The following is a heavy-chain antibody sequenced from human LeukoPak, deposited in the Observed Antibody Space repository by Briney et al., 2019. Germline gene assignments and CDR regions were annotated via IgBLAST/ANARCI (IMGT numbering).Heavy chain of an antibody. CDR3: AKDSRDWTYFDF. J-gene: IGHJ4*02. D-gene: IGHD3/OR15-3a*01. Sequence: GGSLRLSCVGSGFTFSRYWLSWVRQAPGKGLEWVSATSGIGAGTYYADSVRGRFTISRDNAKNTLYLQMDSLRAEDTAVYYCAKDSRDWTYFDFWGQGTLVTVSS. V-gene: IGHV3-23*01. CDR2: TSGIGAGT. CDR1: GFTFSRYW.